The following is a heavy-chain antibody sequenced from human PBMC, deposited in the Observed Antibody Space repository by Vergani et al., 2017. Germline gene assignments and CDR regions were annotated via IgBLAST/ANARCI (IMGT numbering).Heavy chain of an antibody. CDR1: ADSFSTGGQS. V-gene: IGHV4-61*02. CDR2: IYTSGAT. CDR3: ARDGGEYDKDALDV. D-gene: IGHD2-21*01. Sequence: QLQLQQSGPGLVKPSETLFLTCTVSADSFSTGGQSWTWLRQSAGKGLEWIGRIYTSGATNYNPSLRSRAIMSVDASKKQFSLKLTSVTAADTAVYYCARDGGEYDKDALDVWGQGTKVTVTS. J-gene: IGHJ3*01.